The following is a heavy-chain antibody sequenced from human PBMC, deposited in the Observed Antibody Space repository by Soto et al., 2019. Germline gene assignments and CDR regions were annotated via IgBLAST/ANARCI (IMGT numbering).Heavy chain of an antibody. CDR3: ARAGYSDGPFDY. CDR1: GFTVSSNY. CDR2: IYSGGST. V-gene: IGHV3-53*01. Sequence: EVQLVESGGGLIQPGGSLRLSCAASGFTVSSNYMSWVRQAPGKGLEWVSVIYSGGSTYYADSVKGRFTISRDNSKNKLYPQMTSLRAEDTAVYYCARAGYSDGPFDYWGQGTLVTVSS. D-gene: IGHD5-18*01. J-gene: IGHJ4*02.